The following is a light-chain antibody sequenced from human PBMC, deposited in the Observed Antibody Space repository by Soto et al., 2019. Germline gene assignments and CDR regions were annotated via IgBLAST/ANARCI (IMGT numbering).Light chain of an antibody. J-gene: IGKJ4*01. Sequence: EIVMTQSPATLSVSPGERATLSCRASQNIVNNLAWYQQKPGQSPRLLIYGASTTATGVSARCGGSGSGTDFTLTISSLLSEDSAVYFCQQYHDLPPLTFGGGTRVEIK. CDR3: QQYHDLPPLT. CDR2: GAS. V-gene: IGKV3-15*01. CDR1: QNIVNN.